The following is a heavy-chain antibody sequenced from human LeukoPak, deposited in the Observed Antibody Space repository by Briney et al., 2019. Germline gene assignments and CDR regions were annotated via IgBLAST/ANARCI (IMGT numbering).Heavy chain of an antibody. CDR1: GASVSSYY. V-gene: IGHV4-59*02. CDR3: ATLTKGFYDYAWGSYRPLVEY. J-gene: IGHJ4*02. D-gene: IGHD3-16*02. CDR2: IDNSGST. Sequence: SETLSLTCTVSGASVSSYYWSWFRQPPGKGLEWIGYIDNSGSTNYNPSLRSRVTTSVDKSKNQFSLKLSSVTAADTAVYYCATLTKGFYDYAWGSYRPLVEYWGQGTLVTVSS.